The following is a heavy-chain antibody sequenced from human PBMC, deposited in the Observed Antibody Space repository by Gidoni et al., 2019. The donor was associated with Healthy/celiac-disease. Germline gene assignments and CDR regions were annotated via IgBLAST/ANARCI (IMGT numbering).Heavy chain of an antibody. D-gene: IGHD4-17*01. J-gene: IGHJ3*02. V-gene: IGHV3-23*01. CDR2: ISGSGGST. CDR1: GFTFSSYA. Sequence: EVQLLESGGGVVQHGGSLERACAASGFTFSSYAMSWVRQAPGKGLKGVSAISGSGGSTYYADSVMGRFTISRDNSKYTLYLQMNSLRAEVTAVYYCAKSIFHDYGDYGAFDIWGQGTMVTVSS. CDR3: AKSIFHDYGDYGAFDI.